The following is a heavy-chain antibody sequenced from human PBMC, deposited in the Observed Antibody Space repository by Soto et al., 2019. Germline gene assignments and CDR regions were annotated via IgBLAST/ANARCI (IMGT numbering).Heavy chain of an antibody. Sequence: GESLKISCSASGFTFSSYAMHWVRQAPGKGLEYVSAISSNGGSTYYADSVKGRFTISRDNSKNTLYLQMSSLRAEDTAVYYCVKDAGRVRYDILTGYPPPLPTGGFDYWGQGTLVTVSS. V-gene: IGHV3-64D*08. CDR1: GFTFSSYA. J-gene: IGHJ4*02. CDR2: ISSNGGST. CDR3: VKDAGRVRYDILTGYPPPLPTGGFDY. D-gene: IGHD3-9*01.